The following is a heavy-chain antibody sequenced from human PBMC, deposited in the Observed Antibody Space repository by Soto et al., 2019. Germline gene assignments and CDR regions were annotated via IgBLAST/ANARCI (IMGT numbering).Heavy chain of an antibody. CDR3: ARDQTVLLWFGELLSNYMDV. V-gene: IGHV3-21*01. CDR1: GFTFSSYS. D-gene: IGHD3-10*01. Sequence: GGSLRLSCAASGFTFSSYSMNWVRQAPGKGLEWVSSISSSSSYIYYADSVKGRFTISRDNAKNSLYLQMNSLRAEDTAVYYCARDQTVLLWFGELLSNYMDVWGKGTTVTVSS. J-gene: IGHJ6*03. CDR2: ISSSSSYI.